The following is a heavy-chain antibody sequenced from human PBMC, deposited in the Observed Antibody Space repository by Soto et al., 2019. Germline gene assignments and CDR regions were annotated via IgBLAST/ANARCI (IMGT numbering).Heavy chain of an antibody. Sequence: PGGSLRLSCAASGFTFSDYYMSWIRQAPGKGLEWVSYISSSGSTIYYADSVKGRFTISRDNAKNSLYLQMNSLRAEDTAVYYCARDFYGSGSYYDYYYYMDVWGKGTTVTVSS. V-gene: IGHV3-11*01. J-gene: IGHJ6*03. CDR1: GFTFSDYY. CDR3: ARDFYGSGSYYDYYYYMDV. D-gene: IGHD3-10*01. CDR2: ISSSGSTI.